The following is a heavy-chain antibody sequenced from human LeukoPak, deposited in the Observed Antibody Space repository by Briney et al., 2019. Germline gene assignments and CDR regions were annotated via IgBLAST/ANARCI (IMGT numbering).Heavy chain of an antibody. V-gene: IGHV3-30*18. CDR3: AKDLRDYYGSVKY. Sequence: GGSLRLSCAASGFTFSSYGMHWVRQAPGKGLEWVAVISYDGSNKYYADSVKGRFTISRDNSNNTLYLQMNSLRAEDTAVYYCAKDLRDYYGSVKYWGQGTLVTVSS. CDR2: ISYDGSNK. J-gene: IGHJ4*02. D-gene: IGHD3-10*01. CDR1: GFTFSSYG.